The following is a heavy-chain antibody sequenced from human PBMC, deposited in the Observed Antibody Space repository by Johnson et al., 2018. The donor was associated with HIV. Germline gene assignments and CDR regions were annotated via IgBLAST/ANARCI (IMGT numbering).Heavy chain of an antibody. D-gene: IGHD2-8*02. CDR2: ISFDGSNK. J-gene: IGHJ3*02. V-gene: IGHV3-30-3*01. CDR3: ASSGLFVLVVYAPDVLDI. CDR1: GFTFSSYA. Sequence: QVQLVESGGGVVQPGRSLRLSCAASGFTFSSYALHWVRQAPGKGLEWVALISFDGSNKYYADSVKGRFTISRDKSKNTLYLQMNSLRTEDTAVYYCASSGLFVLVVYAPDVLDIWGQGTMVTVSS.